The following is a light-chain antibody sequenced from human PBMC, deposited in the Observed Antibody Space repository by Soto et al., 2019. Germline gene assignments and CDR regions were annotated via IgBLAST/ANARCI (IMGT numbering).Light chain of an antibody. CDR1: QSINTY. V-gene: IGKV1-39*01. CDR2: AAS. CDR3: QQSFSTLLIT. Sequence: DIQMTQSPSSLSASIGDGVTITCRASQSINTYLNWYQQKPGKAPKLLISAASNLQSGVPSRFRGSGSGTDVTLTISRLQTEDFATYYCQQSFSTLLITFGQGTRREIK. J-gene: IGKJ5*01.